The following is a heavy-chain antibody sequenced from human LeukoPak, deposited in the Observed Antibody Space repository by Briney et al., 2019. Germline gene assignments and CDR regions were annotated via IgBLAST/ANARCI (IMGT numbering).Heavy chain of an antibody. J-gene: IGHJ3*02. V-gene: IGHV1-2*02. CDR3: ARVYSGSYYGAFDI. Sequence: ASVNLSCTASGYTFTVYYMHWVRQAPGQGLEWMGWINPNSGGTNYSQTFQGRVTMTRDTSISTAYMELSRLRSDDTAVYDCARVYSGSYYGAFDIWGQGTMVTVSS. CDR1: GYTFTVYY. CDR2: INPNSGGT. D-gene: IGHD1-26*01.